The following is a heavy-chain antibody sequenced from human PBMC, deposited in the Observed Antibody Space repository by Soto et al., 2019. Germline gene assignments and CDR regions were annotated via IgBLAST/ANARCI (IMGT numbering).Heavy chain of an antibody. CDR2: ISYDGSNK. CDR3: AKEGGYYGSGSYSVGENYYGMDV. CDR1: GFTFSSYG. D-gene: IGHD3-10*01. J-gene: IGHJ6*02. V-gene: IGHV3-30*18. Sequence: QVQLVESGGGVVQPGRSLRLSCAASGFTFSSYGMHWVRQAPGKGLEWVAVISYDGSNKYYADSVKGRFTISRDNSKNTLYLQMNSLRAEDTAVYYGAKEGGYYGSGSYSVGENYYGMDVWGQGTTVTVSS.